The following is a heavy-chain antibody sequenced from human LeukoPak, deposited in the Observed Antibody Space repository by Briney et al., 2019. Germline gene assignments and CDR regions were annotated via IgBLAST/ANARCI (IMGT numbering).Heavy chain of an antibody. CDR2: INPNSGGT. CDR1: GYTFTGYY. J-gene: IGHJ4*02. Sequence: GASVKVSCKASGYTFTGYYMHWVRQAPGQGLEWMGWINPNSGGTNYAQKFQGRVTMTRDTSISTAYMELSRLRSDDTAVYYYARPNTAMVQDFDYWGQGTLVTVSS. CDR3: ARPNTAMVQDFDY. D-gene: IGHD5-18*01. V-gene: IGHV1-2*02.